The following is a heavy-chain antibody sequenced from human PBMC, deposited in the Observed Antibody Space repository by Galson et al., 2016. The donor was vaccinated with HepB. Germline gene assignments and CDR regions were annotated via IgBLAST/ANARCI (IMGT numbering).Heavy chain of an antibody. V-gene: IGHV3-21*01. D-gene: IGHD1-1*01. Sequence: SLRLSCAASGFAFSHYNMNWVRQAPGKGPEWVSSISSRGSYKDYAGSVKGRFTISRDNDKNSLYLQMNSLRAEDTAFYYCARGRFNPSDWKFGGWVDPWGQGTLVTVSS. CDR2: ISSRGSYK. J-gene: IGHJ5*01. CDR3: ARGRFNPSDWKFGGWVDP. CDR1: GFAFSHYN.